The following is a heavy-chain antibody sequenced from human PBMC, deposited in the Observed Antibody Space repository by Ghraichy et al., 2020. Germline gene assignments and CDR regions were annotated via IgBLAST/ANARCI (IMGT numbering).Heavy chain of an antibody. CDR1: GGSFSGYY. V-gene: IGHV4-34*01. Sequence: QTLSLTCALYGGSFSGYYWTWIRQPPGKGLEWIGEVNHSGSTNYNPSLQSRVTISVDTSKNQFSLKLSSVTAADTAVYYCARSSYISSYYYALYFQHWGQGTLVTVSS. J-gene: IGHJ1*01. CDR3: ARSSYISSYYYALYFQH. CDR2: VNHSGST. D-gene: IGHD3-22*01.